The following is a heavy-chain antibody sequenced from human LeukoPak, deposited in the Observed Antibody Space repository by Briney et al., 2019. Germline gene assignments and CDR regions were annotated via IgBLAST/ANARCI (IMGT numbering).Heavy chain of an antibody. CDR3: ASHTMVRGAPTEFDP. CDR2: INAGNGNT. J-gene: IGHJ5*02. CDR1: GYTFTSYA. Sequence: GASVKVSCKASGYTFTSYAMHWVRQAPGQRLEWMGWINAGNGNTKYSQKFQGGVTITRDTSASTAYMELSSLRSEDTAVYYCASHTMVRGAPTEFDPWGQGTLVTVSS. D-gene: IGHD3-10*01. V-gene: IGHV1-3*01.